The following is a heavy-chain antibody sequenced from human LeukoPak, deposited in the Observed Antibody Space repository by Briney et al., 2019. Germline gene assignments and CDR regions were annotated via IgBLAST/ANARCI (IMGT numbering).Heavy chain of an antibody. D-gene: IGHD6-6*01. CDR2: MHISEST. CDR1: GDSISTNY. CDR3: ARNSAYSTSSGVNC. Sequence: SETLSLTCTVSGDSISTNYWSWIRQPPGKGLEWIGYMHISESTNYNPSLTSRVTMSIDTSKFQFSLKLSSVSAADSAVYYCARNSAYSTSSGVNCWGQGTLVTVSS. V-gene: IGHV4-4*09. J-gene: IGHJ4*02.